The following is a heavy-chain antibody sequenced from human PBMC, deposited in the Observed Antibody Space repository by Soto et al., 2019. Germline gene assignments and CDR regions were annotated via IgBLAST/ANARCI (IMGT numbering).Heavy chain of an antibody. D-gene: IGHD6-13*01. V-gene: IGHV1-69*01. CDR1: GGTFSSYP. J-gene: IGHJ3*02. Sequence: QVQLLQSGAEVKKPGSSVKVSCKASGGTFSSYPINWVRQAPGQGLEWMGGIIPIFGTANYAQKFQGRVTITADESTSTAYMELSSLRSEDTAVYYCVRDLTPYSSSWHAFDIWGQGTMVTVSS. CDR2: IIPIFGTA. CDR3: VRDLTPYSSSWHAFDI.